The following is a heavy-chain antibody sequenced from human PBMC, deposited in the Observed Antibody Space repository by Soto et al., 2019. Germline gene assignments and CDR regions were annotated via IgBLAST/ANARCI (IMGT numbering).Heavy chain of an antibody. CDR3: ARSQGSSTSLEIYYYYYYGMDV. CDR1: GGTFGSYA. V-gene: IGHV1-69*01. D-gene: IGHD2-2*01. CDR2: IITIPGTA. Sequence: QVQLVQSGAEVQKPGSSVKVSCKASGGTFGSYAVSWVRQAPGQGLEWMGGIITIPGTANYAQKFQSRVTIAADESTSTAYMELSSLRSEDTAVYHCARSQGSSTSLEIYYYYYYGMDVWGQGTTVTVSS. J-gene: IGHJ6*02.